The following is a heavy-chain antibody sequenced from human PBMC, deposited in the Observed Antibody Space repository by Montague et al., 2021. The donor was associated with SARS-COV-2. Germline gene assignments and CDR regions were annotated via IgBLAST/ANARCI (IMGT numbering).Heavy chain of an antibody. CDR1: GSRLSSDSLS. V-gene: IGHV6-1*01. Sequence: VSPGSRLSSDSLSWHLIRQYPSRGLEGLASTYYRSKWYNDSAPSVSGRATVKPDTSRNQFSLHLDSVTPEDTALYFWDRKMDSSFDVWGKGTMVIVSS. J-gene: IGHJ3*01. CDR3: DRKMDSSFDV. CDR2: TYYRSKWYN. D-gene: IGHD2-2*03.